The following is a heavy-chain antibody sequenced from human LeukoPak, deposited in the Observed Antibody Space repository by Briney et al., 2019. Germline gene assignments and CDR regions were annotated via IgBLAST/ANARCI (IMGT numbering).Heavy chain of an antibody. CDR3: AKSGTMGPTRFDWYFDL. CDR1: GFTFNNSA. CDR2: ITGNGRST. Sequence: GGSLKLSCAASGFTFNNSAMGWVRQTPGKGLEWVSGITGNGRSTYYADSVKGRFTISRDNSKNTLYLQLNSLRAEDTAAYFCAKSGTMGPTRFDWYFDLWGRGTHVIVSS. D-gene: IGHD1-26*01. V-gene: IGHV3-23*01. J-gene: IGHJ2*01.